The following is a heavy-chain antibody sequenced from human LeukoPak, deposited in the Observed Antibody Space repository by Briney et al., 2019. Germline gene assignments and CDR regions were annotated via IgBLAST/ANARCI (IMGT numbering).Heavy chain of an antibody. Sequence: ASVKVSCKASGYTFTGYYMHWVRQAPGQGLEWMGWINPNSGGTNYAQKFQGRVTMTRDTSISTAYMELSRLESDDTAVYYCALTDVVVPAAILRWFDPWGQGTLVTVSS. V-gene: IGHV1-2*02. CDR2: INPNSGGT. CDR3: ALTDVVVPAAILRWFDP. CDR1: GYTFTGYY. J-gene: IGHJ5*02. D-gene: IGHD2-2*02.